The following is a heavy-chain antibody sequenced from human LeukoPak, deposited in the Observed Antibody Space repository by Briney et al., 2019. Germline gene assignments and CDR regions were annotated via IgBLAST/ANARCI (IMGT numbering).Heavy chain of an antibody. CDR3: AGGWQATRYYYYYGMDV. CDR1: GGSISSYY. Sequence: SETLSLTCTVSGGSISSYYWSWIRQPPGKGLEWIGYIHYSGSTNYNPSLKSRVTISVDTSKNQFSLKLSSVTAADTAVYYCAGGWQATRYYYYYGMDVWGQGTTVTVSS. V-gene: IGHV4-59*01. D-gene: IGHD3-16*01. J-gene: IGHJ6*02. CDR2: IHYSGST.